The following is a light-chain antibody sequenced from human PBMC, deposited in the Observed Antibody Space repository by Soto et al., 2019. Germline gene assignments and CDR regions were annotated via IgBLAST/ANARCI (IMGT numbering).Light chain of an antibody. CDR2: DAS. CDR1: QDIPKY. Sequence: DVQMSEAPASRFALGGHRVIITRQPSQDIPKYLSWYQQKPGKAPRLLISDASNLETGVPSRFSGSGYATHFTFPLCRLQSEAIPPYYCPPYATLPPTFGGGTKVDIK. V-gene: IGKV1-33*01. CDR3: PPYATLPPT. J-gene: IGKJ4*01.